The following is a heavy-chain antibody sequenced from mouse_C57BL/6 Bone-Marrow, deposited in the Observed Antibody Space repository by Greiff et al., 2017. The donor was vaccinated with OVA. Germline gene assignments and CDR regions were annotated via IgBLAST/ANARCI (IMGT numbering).Heavy chain of an antibody. CDR2: IYPRSGNT. V-gene: IGHV1-81*01. Sequence: QVQLQQSGAELARPGASVKLSCKASGYTFTSYGISWVKQRTGQGLEWIGEIYPRSGNTYYNEKFKGKATLTADKSSSTSYMELRSLTSEDSAVYFGAREFPYYSNYRGYFDVWGTGTTVTVSS. CDR3: AREFPYYSNYRGYFDV. D-gene: IGHD2-5*01. CDR1: GYTFTSYG. J-gene: IGHJ1*03.